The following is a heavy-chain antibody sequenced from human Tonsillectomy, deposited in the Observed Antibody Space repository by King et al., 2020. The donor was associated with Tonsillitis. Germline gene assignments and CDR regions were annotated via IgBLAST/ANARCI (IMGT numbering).Heavy chain of an antibody. D-gene: IGHD3-10*01. V-gene: IGHV1-46*01. Sequence: EQLVQSGAEVKKPGASVKVSCKASGYTFTSYYMHWVRQAPGQGLEWMGIINPSGGSTSYAQKFQGRVTMTRDTSTSTVYMELSSLRSEATAVYYCAGGYGSGSYFNAFDIWGQGTMVPASS. J-gene: IGHJ3*02. CDR3: AGGYGSGSYFNAFDI. CDR1: GYTFTSYY. CDR2: INPSGGST.